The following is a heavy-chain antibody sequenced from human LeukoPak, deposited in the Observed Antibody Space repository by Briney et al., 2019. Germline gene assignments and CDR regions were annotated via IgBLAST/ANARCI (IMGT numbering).Heavy chain of an antibody. V-gene: IGHV4-34*01. CDR1: GRSFNGYY. CDR2: INHSGST. D-gene: IGHD5-24*01. J-gene: IGHJ3*02. CDR3: ARGVMAGAFDI. Sequence: PSETLSLTCSLYGRSFNGYYWNWIRQPPGKGLEWIGEINHSGSTNYNPSLKSRVTISVDASKNQFSLKLSSVTAADSAVYYCARGVMAGAFDIWGQGTMVTVSS.